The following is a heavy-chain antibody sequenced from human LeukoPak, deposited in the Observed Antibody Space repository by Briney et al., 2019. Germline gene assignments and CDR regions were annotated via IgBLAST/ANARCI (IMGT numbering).Heavy chain of an antibody. CDR1: GFTFSSYA. J-gene: IGHJ4*02. CDR2: ISYDGSNK. V-gene: IGHV3-30-3*01. Sequence: GGSLRLSCAASGFTFSSYAMHWVRQAPGKGLEWVAVISYDGSNKYYADSVKGRFTISRDNSKNTLYLQMNSLRVEDTAVYYCARTTYYYDSSGLFDYWDQGTLVTVSS. D-gene: IGHD3-22*01. CDR3: ARTTYYYDSSGLFDY.